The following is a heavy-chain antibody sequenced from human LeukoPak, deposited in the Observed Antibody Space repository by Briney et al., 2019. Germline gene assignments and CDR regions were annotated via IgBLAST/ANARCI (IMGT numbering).Heavy chain of an antibody. J-gene: IGHJ4*02. CDR1: AGSISSSSYY. CDR2: IYYSGST. V-gene: IGHV4-39*07. CDR3: ARDQDGFDF. Sequence: KSSENLSFTCTVSAGSISSSSYYWRWIRQPPGKGLEWIGCIYYSGSTYYNPCLKSRVTISVETSKNQSSLKLSSVAAAGTAVYYCARDQDGFDFGDQGTRVIVSA.